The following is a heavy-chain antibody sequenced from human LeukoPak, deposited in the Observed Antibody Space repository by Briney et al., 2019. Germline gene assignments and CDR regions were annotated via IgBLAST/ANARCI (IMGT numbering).Heavy chain of an antibody. CDR3: ARGGRDGDNLYFDY. CDR1: GFTFSCYS. CDR2: ISSSSSYI. D-gene: IGHD5-24*01. Sequence: GGSLRLSCAASGFTFSCYSMNWVRQAPGKGLEWVSFISSSSSYIYYADSVKGRFTISRDNAKNSLYLQMNSLRAEDTAVYYCARGGRDGDNLYFDYWGQGTLVTVSS. J-gene: IGHJ4*02. V-gene: IGHV3-21*01.